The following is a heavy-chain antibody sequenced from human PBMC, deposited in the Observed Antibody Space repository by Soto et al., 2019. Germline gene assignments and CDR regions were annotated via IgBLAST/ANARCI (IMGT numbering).Heavy chain of an antibody. CDR2: ISWNSGSI. CDR3: AKVSTTHTFGPPDP. CDR1: GFTFDDYG. Sequence: PGGSLRLSXAASGFTFDDYGMHWVRQAPGKGLEWVSGISWNSGSIGYADSVKGRFIISRDNAKNSLYLQMNNLRPEDTAFYFCAKVSTTHTFGPPDPWGQGTLVTVSS. D-gene: IGHD1-1*01. V-gene: IGHV3-9*01. J-gene: IGHJ5*02.